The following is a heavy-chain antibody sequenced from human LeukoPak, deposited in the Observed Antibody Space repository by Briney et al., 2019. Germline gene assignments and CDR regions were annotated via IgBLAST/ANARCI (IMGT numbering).Heavy chain of an antibody. Sequence: GGCLRLSCAASGFTFSNAWMSWVRQAPGKGLEWVGRIKSETDGGTTAYAAPVKGRFTISRDDSENTLYLQMNSLKTEDTALYYCTTNRPHCSGGSCSDYWGQGTLVTVSS. V-gene: IGHV3-15*05. CDR1: GFTFSNAW. CDR3: TTNRPHCSGGSCSDY. D-gene: IGHD2-15*01. J-gene: IGHJ4*02. CDR2: IKSETDGGTT.